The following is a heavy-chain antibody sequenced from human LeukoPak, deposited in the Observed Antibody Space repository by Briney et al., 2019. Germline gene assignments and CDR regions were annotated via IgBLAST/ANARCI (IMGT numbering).Heavy chain of an antibody. CDR3: ARDGIAVAGDKFDY. J-gene: IGHJ4*02. CDR2: IWYDGSNK. V-gene: IGHV3-33*01. CDR1: GFTFSSYG. D-gene: IGHD6-19*01. Sequence: GVSLRLSCAASGFTFSSYGMHWVRQAPGKGLEWVAVIWYDGSNKYYADSVKGRFTISRDNSKNTLYLQMNSLRAEDTAVYYCARDGIAVAGDKFDYWGQGTLVTVSS.